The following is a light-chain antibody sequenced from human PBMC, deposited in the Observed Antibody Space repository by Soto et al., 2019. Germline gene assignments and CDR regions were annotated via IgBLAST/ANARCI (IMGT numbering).Light chain of an antibody. V-gene: IGLV2-23*02. CDR3: CSYAGSSTLAYV. Sequence: QSALTQPASVSGSPGQSITISCTGTSIDVGSYNLVSWYQQHPGKAPKLMIYEVSKRPSGVSNRFSGSKSGNTASLTISGLQAEDEADYYCCSYAGSSTLAYVFGTGTKLTVL. CDR2: EVS. CDR1: SIDVGSYNL. J-gene: IGLJ1*01.